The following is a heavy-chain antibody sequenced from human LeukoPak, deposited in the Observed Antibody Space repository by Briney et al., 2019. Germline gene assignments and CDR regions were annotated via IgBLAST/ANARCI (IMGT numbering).Heavy chain of an antibody. CDR2: INHSGST. D-gene: IGHD2-2*01. Sequence: SETLSLTCAVYGGSFSGYYWSWIRQPPGKGLEWIGEINHSGSTNYNPSLKSRVTMSVDTSKNQFSLKLSSVTAADTAVYYCARGVCSSTSCEPFDYWGQGTLVTVSS. V-gene: IGHV4-34*01. J-gene: IGHJ4*02. CDR1: GGSFSGYY. CDR3: ARGVCSSTSCEPFDY.